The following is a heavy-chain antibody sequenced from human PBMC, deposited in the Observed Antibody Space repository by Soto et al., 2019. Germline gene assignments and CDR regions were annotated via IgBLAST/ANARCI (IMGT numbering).Heavy chain of an antibody. J-gene: IGHJ6*03. V-gene: IGHV3-9*01. Sequence: GGSLRLSCAASGFTFDDYAMHWVRQAPGKGLEWVSGISWNSGSIGYADSVKGRFTISRDNAKNSLYLQMNSLRAEDTALYYCAKDMWSQSYYYYMDVWGKGTTVTVSS. D-gene: IGHD2-21*01. CDR2: ISWNSGSI. CDR1: GFTFDDYA. CDR3: AKDMWSQSYYYYMDV.